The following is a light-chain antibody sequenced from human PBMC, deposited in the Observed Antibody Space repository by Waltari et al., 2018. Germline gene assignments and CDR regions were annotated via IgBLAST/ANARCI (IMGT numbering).Light chain of an antibody. CDR2: DAS. CDR3: QQYDNFPFT. Sequence: DIQMTQSPSSLSASVGDRVTITCQASQDISSYLTWYQQKPGKAPKLLIYDASNLETGVPSRFSGSGSGTDFTFTISSLQPEDIATYYCQQYDNFPFTFGPGTKVDIK. V-gene: IGKV1-33*01. CDR1: QDISSY. J-gene: IGKJ3*01.